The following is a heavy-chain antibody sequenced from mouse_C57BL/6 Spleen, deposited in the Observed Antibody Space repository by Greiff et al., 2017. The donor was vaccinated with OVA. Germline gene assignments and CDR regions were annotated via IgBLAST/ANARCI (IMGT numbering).Heavy chain of an antibody. CDR2: ISYDGSN. J-gene: IGHJ2*01. V-gene: IGHV3-6*01. Sequence: EVQRVESGPGLVKPSQSLSLTCSVTGYSITSGYYWNWIRQFPGNQLEWMGYISYDGSNNYNPSLKNRISITRDPSKNQFFLKLNSVTTEDTATYYCARGNYYDPYYFDYWGQGTTLTVSS. D-gene: IGHD2-4*01. CDR1: GYSITSGYY. CDR3: ARGNYYDPYYFDY.